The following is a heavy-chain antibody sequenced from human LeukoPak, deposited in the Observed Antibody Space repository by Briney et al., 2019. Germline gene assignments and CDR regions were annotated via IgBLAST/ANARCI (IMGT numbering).Heavy chain of an antibody. CDR1: GGTFSSYA. Sequence: GASVKVSCKASGGTFSSYAINWVRQATGQGPEWMGWLNPNSGSPGYAQQFQGRLTLTRDTSISTAYMELSSLRSEDTAVYYCVRGLGIVKQEKYFDSWGQGTLVTVSS. CDR2: LNPNSGSP. J-gene: IGHJ4*02. CDR3: VRGLGIVKQEKYFDS. V-gene: IGHV1-8*02. D-gene: IGHD1-26*01.